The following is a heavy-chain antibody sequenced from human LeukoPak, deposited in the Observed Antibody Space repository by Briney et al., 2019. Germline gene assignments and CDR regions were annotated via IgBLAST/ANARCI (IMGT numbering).Heavy chain of an antibody. CDR2: TYGRSKWYS. J-gene: IGHJ4*02. CDR3: ASAAYCSSTSCYQYYFDY. Sequence: SQSLSLTCATSGHSFSSNSVDWNCISPSPSRDLEWLGRTYGRSKWYSDYAVSVKSRITINPDTSKNQFSLQLNSVTPEDTAVYFCASAAYCSSTSCYQYYFDYWGQGTLVTVSS. CDR1: GHSFSSNSVD. V-gene: IGHV6-1*01. D-gene: IGHD2-2*01.